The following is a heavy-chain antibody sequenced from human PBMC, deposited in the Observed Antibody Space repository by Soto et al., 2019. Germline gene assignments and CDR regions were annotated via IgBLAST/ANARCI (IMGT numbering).Heavy chain of an antibody. CDR3: ARVFWQTYNYYYGMDV. Sequence: GGSLRLSCAASGFTFSSYAMHWVRQAPGKGLEWVAVISYDGSNKYYADSVKGRFTISRDNSKNTLYLQMNSLRAEDTAVYYCARVFWQTYNYYYGMDVWGQGTTVTVSS. V-gene: IGHV3-30-3*01. CDR2: ISYDGSNK. J-gene: IGHJ6*02. CDR1: GFTFSSYA.